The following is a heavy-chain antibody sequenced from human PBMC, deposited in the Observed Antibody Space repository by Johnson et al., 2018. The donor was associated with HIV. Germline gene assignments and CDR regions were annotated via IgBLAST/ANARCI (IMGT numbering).Heavy chain of an antibody. Sequence: VQLLESGGRLVQPGGSLGLSCSASGFTFSSYWMTWVRQAPGKGLAWVANIKQDGSEKYYVDSVRGRFPISRDKAKNALYLQMNSLRAEDTAVYYCAREDGDYGDSIIDDAFDIWGQGTMVTVSS. V-gene: IGHV3-7*01. CDR3: AREDGDYGDSIIDDAFDI. J-gene: IGHJ3*02. D-gene: IGHD4-17*01. CDR1: GFTFSSYW. CDR2: IKQDGSEK.